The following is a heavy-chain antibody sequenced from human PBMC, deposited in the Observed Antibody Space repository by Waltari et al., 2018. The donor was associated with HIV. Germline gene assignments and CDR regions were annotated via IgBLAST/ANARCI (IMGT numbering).Heavy chain of an antibody. D-gene: IGHD3-10*01. V-gene: IGHV3-33*01. Sequence: QVHLVESGGTVVQPGKSLSLSCVTDGFPLTDFLMSWFRQTPGAGLQWVAILWPDGNTRFYAPFVRGRFSISRDNTKKTVFLQMRALRADDTGVYFCARQGNTGTYFGGHRWGRGT. CDR2: LWPDGNTR. CDR3: ARQGNTGTYFGGHR. J-gene: IGHJ4*02. CDR1: GFPLTDFL.